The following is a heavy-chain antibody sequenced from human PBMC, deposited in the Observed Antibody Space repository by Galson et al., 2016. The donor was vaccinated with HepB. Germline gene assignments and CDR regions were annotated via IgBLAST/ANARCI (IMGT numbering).Heavy chain of an antibody. CDR3: ARVAPSGPLDV. Sequence: SLRLSCAASGFTFRTYAMSWVRQAPGKGLEWVSTIGGGGGTYYADSVKGRFTISRDISKNTLYLQMNSLRAEDTAVYYCARVAPSGPLDVWGQGTLVTVSS. D-gene: IGHD3/OR15-3a*01. J-gene: IGHJ4*02. V-gene: IGHV3-23*01. CDR2: IGGGGGT. CDR1: GFTFRTYA.